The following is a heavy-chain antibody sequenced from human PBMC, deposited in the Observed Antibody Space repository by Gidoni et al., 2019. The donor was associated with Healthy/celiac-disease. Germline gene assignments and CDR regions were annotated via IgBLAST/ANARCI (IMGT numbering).Heavy chain of an antibody. CDR3: ARARGGNCSGGSCYLEWYFDL. Sequence: QVQLVQSGAEVKKPGSSVKVSCKASGGTFSSYAISWVRQAPGQGLEWMGGIIPIFGTANYAQKFQGRVTITADESTSTAYMELSSLRSEDTAVYYCARARGGNCSGGSCYLEWYFDLWGRGTLVTVSS. V-gene: IGHV1-69*01. CDR2: IIPIFGTA. J-gene: IGHJ2*01. D-gene: IGHD2-15*01. CDR1: GGTFSSYA.